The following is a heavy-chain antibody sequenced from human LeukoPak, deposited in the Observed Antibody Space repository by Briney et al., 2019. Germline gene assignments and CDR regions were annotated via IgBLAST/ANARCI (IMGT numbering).Heavy chain of an antibody. V-gene: IGHV4-39*01. CDR1: GGSISGSADY. J-gene: IGHJ4*02. CDR2: IYYSGTT. Sequence: SETLSLTCSVSGGSISGSADYWDWIRQPPGKGLEWIGSIYYSGTTYYNPSLKSRVTISVDTSKSQFSLKLTSVTAADTALYFCATGGGIAVSHIWGQGTLVTGSS. D-gene: IGHD6-19*01. CDR3: ATGGGIAVSHI.